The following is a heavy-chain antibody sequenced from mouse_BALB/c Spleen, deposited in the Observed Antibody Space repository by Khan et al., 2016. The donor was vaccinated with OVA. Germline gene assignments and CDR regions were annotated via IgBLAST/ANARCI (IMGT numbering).Heavy chain of an antibody. V-gene: IGHV5-17*02. Sequence: EVELVESGGGLVQPGGSRKLSCAASGFTFSGFGMHWVRQAPEKGLEWVAYISSGSSTIYYADTVKGRFTISSDNPKNNLLLQMTSLRSEATAMYCCAITGYYYFDYWGQGTTLTGSA. D-gene: IGHD2-3*01. CDR2: ISSGSSTI. CDR1: GFTFSGFG. CDR3: AITGYYYFDY. J-gene: IGHJ2*01.